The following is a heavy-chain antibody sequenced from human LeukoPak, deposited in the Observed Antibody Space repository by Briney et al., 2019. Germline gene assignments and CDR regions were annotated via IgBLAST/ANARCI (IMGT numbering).Heavy chain of an antibody. J-gene: IGHJ4*02. V-gene: IGHV3-53*01. D-gene: IGHD2-2*01. Sequence: GGSLRLSCAVSGFTVSSKYMTWVRQAPGKGLEWVSFLYSGGNTHYADSVRGRFTISRDNSKNTLYLQMNSLRADDTAVYYCAKDRGRITTCSTFDYWGQGTLVTVSS. CDR3: AKDRGRITTCSTFDY. CDR2: LYSGGNT. CDR1: GFTVSSKY.